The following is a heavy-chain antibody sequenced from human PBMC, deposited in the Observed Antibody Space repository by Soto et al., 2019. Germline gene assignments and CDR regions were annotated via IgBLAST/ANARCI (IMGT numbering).Heavy chain of an antibody. D-gene: IGHD3-16*01. V-gene: IGHV4-39*01. CDR1: GGSISSSSYY. J-gene: IGHJ6*02. CDR3: ANLGLGYYYYGMDV. CDR2: IYYSGST. Sequence: SETLSLTCTVSGGSISSSSYYWGWIRQPPGKGLEWIGSIYYSGSTYYNPSLKSPVTISVDTSKNQFSLKLSSVTAADTAVYYCANLGLGYYYYGMDVWGQGTTVTVSS.